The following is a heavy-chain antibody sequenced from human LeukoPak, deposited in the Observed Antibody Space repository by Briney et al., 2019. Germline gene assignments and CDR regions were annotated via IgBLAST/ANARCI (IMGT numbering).Heavy chain of an antibody. CDR2: IKSNPDGGAT. D-gene: IGHD3-10*01. CDR3: ATDAFLLFGEFAH. Sequence: PGGSLRLSCAASGFSFTNTWMSWVRQAPGRGLEWVGRIKSNPDGGATVYSAPVKGRFTISRDDSKNTLYPQLDSLKAEDTAVYYCATDAFLLFGEFAHWGQGTLVTVSS. CDR1: GFSFTNTW. J-gene: IGHJ4*02. V-gene: IGHV3-15*01.